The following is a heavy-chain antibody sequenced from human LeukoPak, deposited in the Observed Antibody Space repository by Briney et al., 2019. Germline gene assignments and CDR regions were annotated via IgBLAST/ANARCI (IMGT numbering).Heavy chain of an antibody. D-gene: IGHD3-3*01. J-gene: IGHJ3*02. CDR3: ARDPSRITIFGVVMGAFDI. CDR2: ISSSSSYI. V-gene: IGHV3-21*01. Sequence: GGSLRLSCAASGFTFSSYSMNWVRQAPGKGLEWVSSISSSSSYIYYADSVKGRFTISRDNAKNSLYLQMNSLRAEDTAVYYCARDPSRITIFGVVMGAFDIWGQGTMVTVSS. CDR1: GFTFSSYS.